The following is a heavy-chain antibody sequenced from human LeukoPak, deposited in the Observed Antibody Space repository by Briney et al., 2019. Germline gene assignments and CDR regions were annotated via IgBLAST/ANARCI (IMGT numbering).Heavy chain of an antibody. V-gene: IGHV3-53*01. J-gene: IGHJ3*02. CDR1: GFTVSSNY. CDR3: ARAGRVFGGVIVEDSFDI. CDR2: IYNDGST. Sequence: GGSLRLSCAASGFTVSSNYMSWVRQAPGKGLEWVSIIYNDGSTYYADSVKGRFTISRDISKNTVSLQMNSLRAEDTAVCYCARAGRVFGGVIVEDSFDIWGQGTMVTVSS. D-gene: IGHD3-16*02.